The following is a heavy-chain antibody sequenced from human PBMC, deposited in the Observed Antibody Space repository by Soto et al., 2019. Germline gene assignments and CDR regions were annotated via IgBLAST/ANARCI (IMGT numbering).Heavy chain of an antibody. J-gene: IGHJ4*02. CDR3: ARDHGGLDY. V-gene: IGHV3-33*01. Sequence: GGSLRLSCAASGFTFSSYGMHWVRQAPGKGLEWVAVIWYDGSNKYYADSGKGRFPISRDNSKNTLYLQMNSLRAEDTAVYYCARDHGGLDYWGQGTLVTVSS. D-gene: IGHD3-10*01. CDR1: GFTFSSYG. CDR2: IWYDGSNK.